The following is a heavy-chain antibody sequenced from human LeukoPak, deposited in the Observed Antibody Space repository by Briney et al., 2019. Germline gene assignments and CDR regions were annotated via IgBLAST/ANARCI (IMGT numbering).Heavy chain of an antibody. CDR2: ISSSGRSM. CDR1: GFTFSNYY. V-gene: IGHV3-11*01. CDR3: VREAVALAHE. J-gene: IGHJ4*02. Sequence: PGGSLRLSCAASGFTFSNYYMNWIRQAPGKGLEWVSYISSSGRSMYYADSVKGRFTISRDNAKNSLYLQMNSLRDEDTAVYYCVREAVALAHEWGQGTLVTVSS. D-gene: IGHD4-23*01.